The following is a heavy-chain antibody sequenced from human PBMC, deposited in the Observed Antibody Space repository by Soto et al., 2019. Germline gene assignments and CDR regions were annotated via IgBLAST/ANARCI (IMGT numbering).Heavy chain of an antibody. J-gene: IGHJ4*02. Sequence: GGSLRLSCAASGFTFSSYGMHWVRQAPGKGLECVAVISYDGSNKYYADSVKGRFTISRDNSKNTLYLQMNSLRAEDTAVYYCAKGDYYDSSGYYLDYWGQGTLVTVYS. V-gene: IGHV3-30*18. CDR3: AKGDYYDSSGYYLDY. CDR1: GFTFSSYG. D-gene: IGHD3-22*01. CDR2: ISYDGSNK.